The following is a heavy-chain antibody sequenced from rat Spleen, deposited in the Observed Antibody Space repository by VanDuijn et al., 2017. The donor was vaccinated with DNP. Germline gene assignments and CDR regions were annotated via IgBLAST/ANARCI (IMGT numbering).Heavy chain of an antibody. CDR2: INKDSSTI. Sequence: EVKLVESGGGLVRPGGSLKLSCAASGFNFNDYWMGWVRQAPGKGLEWIGQINKDSSTITYIPSLKDKFTISRDNDQNTLYLQMSKLGSEDTAIYYCARGPNYGGYADYFDYWGQGVMVTVSS. CDR1: GFNFNDYW. J-gene: IGHJ2*01. CDR3: ARGPNYGGYADYFDY. V-gene: IGHV4-2*01. D-gene: IGHD1-11*01.